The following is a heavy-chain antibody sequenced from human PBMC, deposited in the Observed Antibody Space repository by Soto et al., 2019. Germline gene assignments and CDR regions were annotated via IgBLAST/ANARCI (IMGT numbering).Heavy chain of an antibody. CDR2: ISAFNGAT. D-gene: IGHD6-19*01. V-gene: IGHV1-18*01. Sequence: GASVKVSCKASGYTFTRFGISWVRQAPGQGLEWMGWISAFNGATNYAQKFQDRITMTTDTPTSTAYMELRSLRSDDTAVYYCARLYSSGWPRSYFDYWGQGTLVTVSS. J-gene: IGHJ4*02. CDR3: ARLYSSGWPRSYFDY. CDR1: GYTFTRFG.